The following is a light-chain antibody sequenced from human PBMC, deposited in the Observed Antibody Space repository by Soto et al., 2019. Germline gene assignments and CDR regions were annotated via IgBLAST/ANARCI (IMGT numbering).Light chain of an antibody. CDR2: DAS. CDR1: QSIRTS. CDR3: QQRNVWPPIT. Sequence: EIVLTQSPGTLSLPPGERATLSCRASQSIRTSLAWDQQKPGQAPRLVIFDASNRANGVPARFGGSVSGTDFTLTINSLESEDFAVYYCQQRNVWPPITFGQGTRLENK. J-gene: IGKJ5*01. V-gene: IGKV3-11*01.